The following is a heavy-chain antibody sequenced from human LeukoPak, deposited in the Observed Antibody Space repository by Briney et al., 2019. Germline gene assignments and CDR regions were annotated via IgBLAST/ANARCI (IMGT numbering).Heavy chain of an antibody. D-gene: IGHD3-16*02. CDR2: IYYSGST. V-gene: IGHV4-59*12. CDR3: ARDPSYDYVWGSYRPKSFSFDY. CDR1: GGSMSNYY. J-gene: IGHJ4*02. Sequence: SETLSLTCTVSGGSMSNYYWTWLRQPPGKGLEWIGYIYYSGSTNYNPSLKSRVTVSVDTSKNQFSLKLSSVTAADTAVYYCARDPSYDYVWGSYRPKSFSFDYWGQGTLVTVSS.